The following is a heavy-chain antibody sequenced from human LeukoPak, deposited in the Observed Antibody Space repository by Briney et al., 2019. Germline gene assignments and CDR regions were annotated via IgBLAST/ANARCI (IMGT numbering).Heavy chain of an antibody. CDR3: VRGYSAVVFDY. Sequence: PGGSLRLSCAASGFTFSSYWMHWVRQAPGKGLVWVSRINSDGSSRTYADSVKGRFTISRDNAKNTLYLQMNSLRAEDTAVYYCVRGYSAVVFDYWGQGTLVTVSS. CDR2: INSDGSSR. J-gene: IGHJ4*02. CDR1: GFTFSSYW. D-gene: IGHD5-18*01. V-gene: IGHV3-74*01.